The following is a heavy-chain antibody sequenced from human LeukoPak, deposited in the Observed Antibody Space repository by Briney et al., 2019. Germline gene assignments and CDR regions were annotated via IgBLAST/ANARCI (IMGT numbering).Heavy chain of an antibody. CDR1: GFTFSDYA. Sequence: GGSLRLSCAASGFTFSDYAMSWVRQAPEKVLEWVSTISHVGGTYYADSVRGRFTISRDDSKNMVYLQMDSLRAEDTAVYYCAKDREYDDSCDYTGWGQGTLVTVSS. CDR2: ISHVGGT. J-gene: IGHJ4*02. D-gene: IGHD3-16*01. V-gene: IGHV3-23*01. CDR3: AKDREYDDSCDYTG.